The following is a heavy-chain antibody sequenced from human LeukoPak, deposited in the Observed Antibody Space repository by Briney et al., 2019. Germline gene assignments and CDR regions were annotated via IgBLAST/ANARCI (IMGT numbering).Heavy chain of an antibody. CDR1: GYTLTSYG. V-gene: IGHV1-18*01. D-gene: IGHD5-24*01. J-gene: IGHJ5*02. Sequence: ASVKVSCKASGYTLTSYGISWVRQAPGQGLEWMEWISAYNGNTNYAQKLQGRVTMTTDTSTSTAYMELRSLRSEDTAVYYCARDNSVRDEAWWFNPWGQGTLVTVSS. CDR2: ISAYNGNT. CDR3: ARDNSVRDEAWWFNP.